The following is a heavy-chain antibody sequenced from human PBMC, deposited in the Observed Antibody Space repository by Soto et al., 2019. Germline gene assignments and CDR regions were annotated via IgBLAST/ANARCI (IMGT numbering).Heavy chain of an antibody. J-gene: IGHJ4*02. Sequence: SVKVSCKASGGTFSSYTISWVRQAPGQGLEWMGRIIPILGIANYAQKFQGRVTITADKSTSTAYMELSSLRSEDTAVYYCARDLLYGSGSDYWGQGTLVTVSS. CDR1: GGTFSSYT. CDR2: IIPILGIA. V-gene: IGHV1-69*04. D-gene: IGHD3-10*01. CDR3: ARDLLYGSGSDY.